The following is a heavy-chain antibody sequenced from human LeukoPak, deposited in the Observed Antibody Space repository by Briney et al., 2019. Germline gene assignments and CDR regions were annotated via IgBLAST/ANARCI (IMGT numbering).Heavy chain of an antibody. D-gene: IGHD3-22*01. CDR2: IYHSGST. J-gene: IGHJ4*02. CDR1: NVSFNNSY. V-gene: IGHV4-59*01. CDR3: ARQAPAYYDSSGYLSTPLPDY. Sequence: SETLSLTCTVSNVSFNNSYWTWIRQPPGKGLEYIGYIYHSGSTNYNPSLKSRVTISVDMSKNQLSLKLNSVTAADTAAYYCARQAPAYYDSSGYLSTPLPDYWGQGTLVTVSS.